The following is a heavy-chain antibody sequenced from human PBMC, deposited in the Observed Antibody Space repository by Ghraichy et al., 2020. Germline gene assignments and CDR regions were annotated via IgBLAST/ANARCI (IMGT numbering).Heavy chain of an antibody. D-gene: IGHD1-14*01. CDR3: AKLAGNHLAFDY. J-gene: IGHJ4*02. CDR2: ISGSGGST. CDR1: GFTFSSYA. V-gene: IGHV3-23*01. Sequence: GESLNISCAASGFTFSSYAMSWVRQAPGKGLEWVSAISGSGGSTYYADSVKGRFTISRDNSKNTLYLQMNSLRAEDTAVYYCAKLAGNHLAFDYWGQGTLVTVSS.